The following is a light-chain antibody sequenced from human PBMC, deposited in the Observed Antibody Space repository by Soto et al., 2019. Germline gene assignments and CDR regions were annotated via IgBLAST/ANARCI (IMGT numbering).Light chain of an antibody. V-gene: IGLV2-23*01. CDR2: EDA. CDR3: CSNVVGGVYG. J-gene: IGLJ1*01. CDR1: SNDVGNYNL. Sequence: QSVLTQPASVSGSPGQSITISCTGTSNDVGNYNLVTWHQQHPGKAPNLMIYEDAKRPSGVSYRFSGSKSGNTAFLTISGLQAEDEADYYCCSNVVGGVYGFGSGTKVTVL.